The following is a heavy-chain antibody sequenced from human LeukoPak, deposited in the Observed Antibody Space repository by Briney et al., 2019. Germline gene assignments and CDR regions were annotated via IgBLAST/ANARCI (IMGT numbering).Heavy chain of an antibody. CDR1: GFTFTTYY. J-gene: IGHJ4*02. CDR2: INPSGRST. V-gene: IGHV1-46*01. Sequence: APVKPSCKASGFTFTTYYMHWVRQAPGQGLEWMGVINPSGRSTTFAQNFQGRVIVSRDTSMSTDYMELTSLTAEDTAVYYCSRESIDYTEQFDYWGQGTLHRLL. CDR3: SRESIDYTEQFDY. D-gene: IGHD1/OR15-1a*01.